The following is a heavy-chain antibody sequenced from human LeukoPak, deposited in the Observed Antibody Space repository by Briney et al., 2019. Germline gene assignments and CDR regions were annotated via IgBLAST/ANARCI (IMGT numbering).Heavy chain of an antibody. CDR3: ARLKFYDSTGYSPGYYMDV. Sequence: TSETLSLTCSVSGGAIISYYWSWIRQPAGKGPEWIGCIYPTGNTDYNPSLKTRVTMSTDLSKKQFSLRLRSVTAADTAVYYCARLKFYDSTGYSPGYYMDVWGKGTAVTVSS. CDR1: GGAIISYY. D-gene: IGHD3-22*01. CDR2: IYPTGNT. V-gene: IGHV4-4*07. J-gene: IGHJ6*03.